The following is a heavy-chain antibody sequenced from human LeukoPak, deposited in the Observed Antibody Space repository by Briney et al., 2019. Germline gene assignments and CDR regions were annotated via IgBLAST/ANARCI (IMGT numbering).Heavy chain of an antibody. J-gene: IGHJ6*03. V-gene: IGHV3-11*01. D-gene: IGHD2-21*02. CDR2: ISSSGSTI. Sequence: GGSLRLSCAASGFTFSDYYMSWIRQASGKGLEWVSYISSSGSTIYYADSVKGRFTISRDNAKNSLYLQMNSLRAEDTAVYYCARVDAYCGGDCYSPYYYYYYMDVWGKGTTVTVSS. CDR3: ARVDAYCGGDCYSPYYYYYYMDV. CDR1: GFTFSDYY.